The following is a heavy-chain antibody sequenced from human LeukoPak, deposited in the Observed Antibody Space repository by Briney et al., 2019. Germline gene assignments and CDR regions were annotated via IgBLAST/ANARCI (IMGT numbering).Heavy chain of an antibody. CDR1: GGSISSSSYY. J-gene: IGHJ4*02. D-gene: IGHD6-19*01. CDR2: IYYSGST. V-gene: IGHV4-39*01. Sequence: TSETLSLTCTVSGGSISSSSYYWGWIRQPPGKGLEWIGSIYYSGSTYYNPSLKSRVTISVDTSKNQFSLKLSSVTAADTAVYYCVRTQPVAGHDYWGQGTLVTVSS. CDR3: VRTQPVAGHDY.